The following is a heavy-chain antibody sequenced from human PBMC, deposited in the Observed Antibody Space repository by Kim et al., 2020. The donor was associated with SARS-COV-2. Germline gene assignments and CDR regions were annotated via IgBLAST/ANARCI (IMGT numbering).Heavy chain of an antibody. J-gene: IGHJ5*02. V-gene: IGHV3-30*01. D-gene: IGHD1-1*01. CDR3: ARDRDNILET. CDR2: RKA. Sequence: RKAYYADAVRGRFTISRDNSKNTVFLQVDSLRVEDTGVYCCARDRDNILETWGQGTLVTVSS.